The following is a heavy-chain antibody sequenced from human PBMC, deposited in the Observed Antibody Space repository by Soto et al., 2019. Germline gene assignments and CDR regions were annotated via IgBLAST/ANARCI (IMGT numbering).Heavy chain of an antibody. CDR1: GFTFSNAW. D-gene: IGHD2-2*01. Sequence: EVQLVESGGGLVKPGGSLRLSCAASGFTFSNAWMSWVRQAPGKGLEWVGRIKSKTDGGTTDYAAPVKGRFTISRDDSKHTLYLQMNSLKTEVTAVYYCTTPVVLPRDGDYWGQGTLVTVSS. CDR3: TTPVVLPRDGDY. CDR2: IKSKTDGGTT. J-gene: IGHJ4*02. V-gene: IGHV3-15*01.